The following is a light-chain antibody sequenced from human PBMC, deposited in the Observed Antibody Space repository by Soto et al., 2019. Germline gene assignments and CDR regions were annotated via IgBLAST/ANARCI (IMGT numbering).Light chain of an antibody. J-gene: IGLJ1*01. CDR1: SSDVGGYNY. CDR3: SSYTSSSTS. Sequence: QSVLTQPASVSGSPGQSITISCTGTSSDVGGYNYVSWYQQHPGKAPKLMIYDVSTRPSGVSNRFSGSKSGNTASLTISGLQAEDEADYYCSSYTSSSTSFGTGTQLTVL. CDR2: DVS. V-gene: IGLV2-14*01.